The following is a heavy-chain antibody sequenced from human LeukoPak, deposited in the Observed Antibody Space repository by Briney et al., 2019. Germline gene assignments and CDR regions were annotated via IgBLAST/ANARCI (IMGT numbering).Heavy chain of an antibody. V-gene: IGHV5-51*01. Sequence: GESLKISCKASGYSFTSYWIGWVRQMPGKGLEWLGIIYPGDCDTRYSPSFQGQVTISADKSISTDYLQWSSLKASDTAMYYCARHCSSTSCVPFDYWGQGTLVTVSS. CDR1: GYSFTSYW. CDR2: IYPGDCDT. J-gene: IGHJ4*02. CDR3: ARHCSSTSCVPFDY. D-gene: IGHD2-2*01.